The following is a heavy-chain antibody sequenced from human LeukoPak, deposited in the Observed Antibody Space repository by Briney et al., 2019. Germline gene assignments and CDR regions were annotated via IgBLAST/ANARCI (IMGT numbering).Heavy chain of an antibody. Sequence: ASVKVSCKASGYTFTGYYMHWVRQAPGQGLEWMGIINPSGGSTSYAQKFQGRVTMTRDTSTSTVYMELSSLRSEDTAVYYCARSGDDSSSYTNWFDPWGQGTLVTVSS. D-gene: IGHD6-13*01. V-gene: IGHV1-46*01. CDR2: INPSGGST. J-gene: IGHJ5*02. CDR3: ARSGDDSSSYTNWFDP. CDR1: GYTFTGYY.